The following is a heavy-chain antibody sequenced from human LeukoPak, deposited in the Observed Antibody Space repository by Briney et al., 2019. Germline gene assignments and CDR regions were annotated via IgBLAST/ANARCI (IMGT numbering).Heavy chain of an antibody. V-gene: IGHV4-4*07. CDR1: GGSISSYY. J-gene: IGHJ6*02. CDR2: IYTSGST. D-gene: IGHD3-10*01. Sequence: SKTLSLTCTVSGGSISSYYWSWIRQPAGKGLEWIGRIYTSGSTNYNPSLKSRVTMSVDTSKNQFSLKLSSVTAADTAVYYCARERVTMVRGVIVIYYGMDVWGQGTTVTVSS. CDR3: ARERVTMVRGVIVIYYGMDV.